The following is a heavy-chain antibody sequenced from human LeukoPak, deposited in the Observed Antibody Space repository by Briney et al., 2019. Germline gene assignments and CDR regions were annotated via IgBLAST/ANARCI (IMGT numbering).Heavy chain of an antibody. J-gene: IGHJ4*02. CDR1: GFTLSNYA. CDR2: ISGGSDFI. D-gene: IGHD4-23*01. V-gene: IGHV3-23*01. Sequence: GGSLRLSCAASGFTLSNYAVNWVRQAPGKGLEWVSAISGGSDFIYYAESVKGRFTISRDNSKSTVYLQMNSLRVEDTAIYYCAKVDGNSLSRARFAYWGPGTLVTVSS. CDR3: AKVDGNSLSRARFAY.